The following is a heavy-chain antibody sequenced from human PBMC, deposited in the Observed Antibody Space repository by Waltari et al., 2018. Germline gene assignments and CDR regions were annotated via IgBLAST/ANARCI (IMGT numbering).Heavy chain of an antibody. V-gene: IGHV3-74*01. CDR3: TTDLTGYSDY. D-gene: IGHD3-9*01. Sequence: VQLVESGGGLLQPGGSLRLSCAASGFTFSPYWRHWVRQPPGKGLVWVSRINPDGSSTSYADSVKGRFTISRDNAKNTLYMQMNSLRAEDTAVYYCTTDLTGYSDYWGQGTLVTVSS. CDR1: GFTFSPYW. CDR2: INPDGSST. J-gene: IGHJ4*02.